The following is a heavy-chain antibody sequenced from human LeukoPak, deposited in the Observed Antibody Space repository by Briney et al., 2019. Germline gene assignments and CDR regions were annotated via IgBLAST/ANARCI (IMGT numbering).Heavy chain of an antibody. J-gene: IGHJ6*03. D-gene: IGHD2-2*01. V-gene: IGHV1-8*01. Sequence: ASVKVSCKASGYTFTSYDINWVRQATGQGLEWMGWMNPNSGNTGYAQKFQGRVTMTRNTSISTAYMELSSLRSEDTAVYYCARGRRDRIAYCSSTSCYYYYYMDIWGKGTTVTVSS. CDR3: ARGRRDRIAYCSSTSCYYYYYMDI. CDR1: GYTFTSYD. CDR2: MNPNSGNT.